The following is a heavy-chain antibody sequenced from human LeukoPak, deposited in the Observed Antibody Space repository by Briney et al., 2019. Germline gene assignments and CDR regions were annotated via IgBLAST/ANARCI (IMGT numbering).Heavy chain of an antibody. CDR3: ARTQQLNGGWFDP. D-gene: IGHD6-13*01. CDR1: GYSFTSYW. V-gene: IGHV5-51*01. J-gene: IGHJ5*02. CDR2: IYPGDSDT. Sequence: GESLKISCKGSGYSFTSYWIGWVRPMPGKGLEWMGIIYPGDSDTRYSPSFQGQVTISADKSISTAYLQWSSLKASDTAMYYCARTQQLNGGWFDPWGQGTLVTVSS.